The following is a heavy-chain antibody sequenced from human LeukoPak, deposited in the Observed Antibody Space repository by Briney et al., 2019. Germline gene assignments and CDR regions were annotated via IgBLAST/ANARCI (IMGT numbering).Heavy chain of an antibody. CDR3: AKAGYSNSFDY. CDR2: ISYDGSNK. CDR1: GFTFSSYG. Sequence: GGVLRLSCAASGFTFSSYGMHWVRQAPGKGLEWVAVISYDGSNKYYADSVKGRFTISRDNSKNTLYLQMNSLRAEDTAVYYCAKAGYSNSFDYWGQGTLVTVSS. J-gene: IGHJ4*02. D-gene: IGHD4-11*01. V-gene: IGHV3-30*18.